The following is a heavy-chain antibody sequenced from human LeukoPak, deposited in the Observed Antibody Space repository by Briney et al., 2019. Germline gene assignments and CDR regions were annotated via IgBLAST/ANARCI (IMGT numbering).Heavy chain of an antibody. V-gene: IGHV4-39*01. D-gene: IGHD3-22*01. Sequence: PSETLSLTCTVSGGSISSSSYYWGWIRQPPGKGLEWIGSIYYSGSTYYNPSLKSRVTISVDTSKNQFSLKLSSVTAADTAVYYCASRGHYDSSGYYLTHFDYWGQGTLVTVSS. J-gene: IGHJ4*02. CDR2: IYYSGST. CDR1: GGSISSSSYY. CDR3: ASRGHYDSSGYYLTHFDY.